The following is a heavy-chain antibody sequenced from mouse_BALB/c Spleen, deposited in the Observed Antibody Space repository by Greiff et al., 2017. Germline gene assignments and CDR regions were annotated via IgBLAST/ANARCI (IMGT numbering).Heavy chain of an antibody. D-gene: IGHD2-2*01. CDR2: IWSGGST. CDR3: ARNGLRRGGWFAY. Sequence: VQLQQSGPGLVQPSQSLSITCTVSGFSLTSYGVHWVRQSPGKGLEWLGVIWSGGSTDYNAAFISRLSISKDNSKSQVFFKMNSLQANDTAIYYCARNGLRRGGWFAYWGQGTLVTVSA. CDR1: GFSLTSYG. V-gene: IGHV2-2*02. J-gene: IGHJ3*01.